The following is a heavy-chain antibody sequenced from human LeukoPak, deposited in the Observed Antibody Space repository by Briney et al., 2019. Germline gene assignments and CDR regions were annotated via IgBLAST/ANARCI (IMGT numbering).Heavy chain of an antibody. Sequence: PGGSLRLSCAASGFSLSTYAMSWVREAPGKGLEWVSVISGGGGTTYYADSVRGRFTISRDSSKNTLHLQMSRLRAEDTAVYYCAKLSRISSAAGASFDYWGQGTLVTVAS. D-gene: IGHD6-13*01. J-gene: IGHJ4*02. CDR2: ISGGGGTT. V-gene: IGHV3-23*01. CDR3: AKLSRISSAAGASFDY. CDR1: GFSLSTYA.